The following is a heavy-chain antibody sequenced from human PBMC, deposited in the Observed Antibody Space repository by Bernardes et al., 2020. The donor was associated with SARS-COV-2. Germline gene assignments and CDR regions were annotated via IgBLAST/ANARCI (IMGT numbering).Heavy chain of an antibody. D-gene: IGHD6-6*01. J-gene: IGHJ3*01. CDR1: GASISPFY. Sequence: SETLSLTCNVSGASISPFYWSWIRLSPGKGLEWLGSVFYSGTETYNPSLKSRITISMDTSKSQISLKLTSVTAADTAVYYCARDGLAARIILDAFDLWGPGTRVSVSS. CDR3: ARDGLAARIILDAFDL. V-gene: IGHV4-59*01. CDR2: VFYSGTE.